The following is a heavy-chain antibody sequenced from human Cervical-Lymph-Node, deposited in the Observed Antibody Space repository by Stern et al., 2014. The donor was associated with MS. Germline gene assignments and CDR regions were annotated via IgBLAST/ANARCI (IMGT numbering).Heavy chain of an antibody. J-gene: IGHJ6*02. CDR1: GFSLSNSG. CDR3: MGVGDAMHV. CDR2: MSFVGGNK. V-gene: IGHV3-30*03. Sequence: VQLVESGGGVVQPGRSLTLSCAASGFSLSNSGMHWVRQAPGKGLEWVAVMSFVGGNKKYGDSVKGRFSISRDMANNTLFLQMNSLRPEGTAVYYCMGVGDAMHVWGQGTTVIVSS.